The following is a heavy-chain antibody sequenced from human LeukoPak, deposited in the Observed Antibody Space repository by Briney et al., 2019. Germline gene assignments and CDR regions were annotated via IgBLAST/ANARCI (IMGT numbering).Heavy chain of an antibody. Sequence: SETLSLTCAVYGGSFSGYYWSWIRQPPGKGLEWIGEINHSGSTNYYPSLKSRVTISVDTSKNQFSLRLSSVTAADTAVYYCARGNWGFFDYWGQGTLVTVSS. CDR2: INHSGST. V-gene: IGHV4-34*01. CDR1: GGSFSGYY. D-gene: IGHD7-27*01. CDR3: ARGNWGFFDY. J-gene: IGHJ4*02.